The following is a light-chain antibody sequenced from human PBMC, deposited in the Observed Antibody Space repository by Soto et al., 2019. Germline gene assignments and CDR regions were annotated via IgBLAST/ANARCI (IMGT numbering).Light chain of an antibody. Sequence: EIVLTQSPATLSLSPGERATLSCRASQSIGYYLAWYQEKPGQAPRLLIYDASIRATGIPARFSGSWSGTDFTLTINGLEPEDSAVYYCQQRGNWPPTWTFGQGTTVEIK. CDR3: QQRGNWPPTWT. J-gene: IGKJ1*01. CDR2: DAS. V-gene: IGKV3-11*01. CDR1: QSIGYY.